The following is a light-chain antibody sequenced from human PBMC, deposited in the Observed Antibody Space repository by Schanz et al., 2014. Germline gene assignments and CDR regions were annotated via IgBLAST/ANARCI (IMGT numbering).Light chain of an antibody. V-gene: IGLV1-44*01. CDR1: SSNIGSNT. J-gene: IGLJ3*02. CDR2: SNN. Sequence: QSVLTQPPSASGTPGQRVTISCSGSSSNIGSNTVNWYQHLPGTAPKLFIHSNNQRPSGVPDRFSGSKSGTSASLAISGLQSEDEADYSCAACSSPLPPWVFPGGTILTLL. CDR3: AACSSPLPPWV.